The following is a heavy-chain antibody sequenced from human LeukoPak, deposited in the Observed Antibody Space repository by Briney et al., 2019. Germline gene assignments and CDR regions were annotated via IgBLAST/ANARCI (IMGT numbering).Heavy chain of an antibody. Sequence: SGPTLVNPTQTLTLTCTFSGFSLSTSGVGVGWTRQPPGKALEWLALIYWDDDKRYSPSLKSRLTITKDTSKNQVVLTMTDMDPVDTATYYCAHSDTAMATDAFDIWGQGTMVTVSS. V-gene: IGHV2-5*02. D-gene: IGHD5-18*01. CDR2: IYWDDDK. CDR3: AHSDTAMATDAFDI. J-gene: IGHJ3*02. CDR1: GFSLSTSGVG.